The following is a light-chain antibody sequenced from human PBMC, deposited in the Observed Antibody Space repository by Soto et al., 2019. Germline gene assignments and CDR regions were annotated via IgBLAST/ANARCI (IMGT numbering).Light chain of an antibody. Sequence: DAQITQSPSTLSASVGDRVTITCRSSQSISSWLAWYQQKPGKAPKLLIYDASSLESGLPSRFSGSGSGTEFTVTISSLQPDDFATYYGQQYNSYPLTFGGVTKVDIK. CDR3: QQYNSYPLT. CDR1: QSISSW. CDR2: DAS. J-gene: IGKJ4*01. V-gene: IGKV1-5*01.